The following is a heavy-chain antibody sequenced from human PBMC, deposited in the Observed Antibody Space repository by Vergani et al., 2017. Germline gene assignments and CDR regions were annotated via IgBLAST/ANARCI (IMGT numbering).Heavy chain of an antibody. CDR2: ISAYNGNT. J-gene: IGHJ4*02. Sequence: QVQLVQSGAEVKKPGASVKVSCKASGYTFTSYGISWVRQAPGQGLEWMGWISAYNGNTNYAQKFQGRVTMTRDTSISTAYMELSRLRSDDTAVYYCARGRKACSGGSCYHFDDWGEGTLVTASS. CDR1: GYTFTSYG. D-gene: IGHD2-15*01. V-gene: IGHV1-18*01. CDR3: ARGRKACSGGSCYHFDD.